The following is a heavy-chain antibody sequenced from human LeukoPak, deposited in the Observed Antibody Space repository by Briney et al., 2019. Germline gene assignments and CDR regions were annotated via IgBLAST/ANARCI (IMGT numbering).Heavy chain of an antibody. J-gene: IGHJ4*02. V-gene: IGHV5-51*01. CDR2: VYPGDSET. Sequence: GESLKISCKGSGYSFTNYWIGWVRQMPGKGLEWMGIVYPGDSETRYSPSFQGQVTMSTDKSISTAYLQWSSLKASDTAMYFCARGGSSYALDYWGQGTLVTVSS. D-gene: IGHD5-18*01. CDR3: ARGGSSYALDY. CDR1: GYSFTNYW.